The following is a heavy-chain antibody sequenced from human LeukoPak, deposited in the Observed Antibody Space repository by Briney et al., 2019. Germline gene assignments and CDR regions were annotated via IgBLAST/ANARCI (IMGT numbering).Heavy chain of an antibody. CDR2: ISAYNGNT. D-gene: IGHD3-3*01. J-gene: IGHJ4*02. Sequence: GASVKVSCKASGYTFTSYGISWVRQAPGQGLEWMGWISAYNGNTNYAQKLQGRVTLTTDTSTSTAYMELRSLRSDDTAVYYCAREEGSGYLYYFDYWGQGTLVTVSS. CDR1: GYTFTSYG. CDR3: AREEGSGYLYYFDY. V-gene: IGHV1-18*01.